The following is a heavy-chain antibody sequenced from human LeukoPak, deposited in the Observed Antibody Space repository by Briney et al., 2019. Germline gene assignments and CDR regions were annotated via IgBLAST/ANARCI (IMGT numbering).Heavy chain of an antibody. V-gene: IGHV4-34*01. J-gene: IGHJ4*02. D-gene: IGHD3-10*01. CDR1: GGSFSGYY. CDR2: INHGGRT. Sequence: SETLSLTCVVSGGSFSGYYWSWIRQPPGKGLEWIGEINHGGRTNYSPSLKSRVTISVDTSKNQFSLTLTSVTAADTAVYYCARLGRGMAQIDYWSQGTLVTVSS. CDR3: ARLGRGMAQIDY.